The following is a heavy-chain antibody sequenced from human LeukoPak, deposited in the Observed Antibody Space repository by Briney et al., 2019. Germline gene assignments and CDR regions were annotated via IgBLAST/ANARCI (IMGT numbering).Heavy chain of an antibody. CDR3: ARDSGPHYSSSWRDLDY. D-gene: IGHD6-13*01. CDR1: GYTFTSYG. CDR2: ISAYNGNT. V-gene: IGHV1-18*01. Sequence: ASVKVSCKASGYTFTSYGISWVRQAPGQGLEWMGWISAYNGNTNYAQKLQGTVTITTDTSTSTAYMELRSLRSDDTAVYYCARDSGPHYSSSWRDLDYWGQGTLVTVSS. J-gene: IGHJ4*02.